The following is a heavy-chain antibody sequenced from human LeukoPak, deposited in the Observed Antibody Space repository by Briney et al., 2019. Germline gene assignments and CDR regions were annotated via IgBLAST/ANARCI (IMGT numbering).Heavy chain of an antibody. D-gene: IGHD1-1*01. Sequence: GGSLRLSCAASGFTFSSYAMSWARPAPGKGLEWVSIISASGDSAYYADSVKVRFTISRDISRNTLYVQMNSLRAEDTAVYYCARYIRSPLYYFDYWGRGTLVTVSS. CDR1: GFTFSSYA. CDR3: ARYIRSPLYYFDY. CDR2: ISASGDSA. V-gene: IGHV3-23*01. J-gene: IGHJ4*02.